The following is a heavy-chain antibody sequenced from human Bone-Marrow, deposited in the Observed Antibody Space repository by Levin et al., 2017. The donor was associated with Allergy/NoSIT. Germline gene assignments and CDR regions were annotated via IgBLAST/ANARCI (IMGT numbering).Heavy chain of an antibody. CDR1: GFTFSSYA. CDR2: ISGSGGST. CDR3: AKVHVDTAMVPVEYFDY. D-gene: IGHD5-18*01. Sequence: GGSLRLSCAASGFTFSSYAMSWVRQAPGKGLEWVSAISGSGGSTYYADSVKGRFTISRDNSKNTLYLQMNSLRAEDTAVYYCAKVHVDTAMVPVEYFDYWGQGTLVTVSS. V-gene: IGHV3-23*01. J-gene: IGHJ4*02.